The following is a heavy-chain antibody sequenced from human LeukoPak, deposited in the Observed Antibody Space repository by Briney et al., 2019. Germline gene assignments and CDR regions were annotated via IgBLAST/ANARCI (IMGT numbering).Heavy chain of an antibody. D-gene: IGHD3-22*01. CDR3: AKDGLYYDSSGFDY. Sequence: PGGSLRLSCVASGFTFSSYAMSWVRQAPGKGLEWVSAISGSGGSTYYADSVKGRFTISRDNFKNTLYLQMNSLRAEDTAVYYCAKDGLYYDSSGFDYWGQGTLVTVSS. V-gene: IGHV3-23*01. CDR1: GFTFSSYA. CDR2: ISGSGGST. J-gene: IGHJ4*02.